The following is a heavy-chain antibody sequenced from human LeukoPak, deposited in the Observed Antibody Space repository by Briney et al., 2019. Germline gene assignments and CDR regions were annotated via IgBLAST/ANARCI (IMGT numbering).Heavy chain of an antibody. CDR3: ARVPGIAAADY. J-gene: IGHJ4*02. CDR2: ISAYNGNT. V-gene: IGHV1-18*04. CDR1: GYTFTGYY. Sequence: ASVKVSCKASGYTFTGYYMHWVRQAPGQGLEWMGWISAYNGNTNYAQKLQGRVTMTTDTSTSTAYMELRSLRSDDTAVYYCARVPGIAAADYWGQGTLVTVSS. D-gene: IGHD6-13*01.